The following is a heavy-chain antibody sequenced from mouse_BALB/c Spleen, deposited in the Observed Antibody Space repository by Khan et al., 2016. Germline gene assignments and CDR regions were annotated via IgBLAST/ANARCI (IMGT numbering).Heavy chain of an antibody. CDR2: INTYTGEP. V-gene: IGHV9-3-1*01. J-gene: IGHJ3*01. CDR1: GYTFTNYG. D-gene: IGHD1-1*01. Sequence: QVQLQQSGPELKKPGETDKISCKASGYTFTNYGMNWVKQAPGKGLKWMGWINTYTGEPTYADDFKGRFAFSLETSASTAYLQLHNLKNEGTATYFCARRDYGSSYDAWFAYWGQGTLVTVSA. CDR3: ARRDYGSSYDAWFAY.